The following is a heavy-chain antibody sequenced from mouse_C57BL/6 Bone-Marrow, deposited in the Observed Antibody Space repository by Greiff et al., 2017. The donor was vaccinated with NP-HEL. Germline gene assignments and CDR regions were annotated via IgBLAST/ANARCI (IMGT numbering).Heavy chain of an antibody. V-gene: IGHV3-6*01. D-gene: IGHD1-1*01. Sequence: EVHLVESGPGLVKPSQSLSLTCSVTGYSITSGYYWNWIRQFPGNKLEWMGYISYDGSNNYNPSLKNRISITRDTSKNQFFLKLNSVTTEDTATYYCARTPNYYGSPYFDYWGQGTTLTVSS. CDR1: GYSITSGYY. J-gene: IGHJ2*01. CDR3: ARTPNYYGSPYFDY. CDR2: ISYDGSN.